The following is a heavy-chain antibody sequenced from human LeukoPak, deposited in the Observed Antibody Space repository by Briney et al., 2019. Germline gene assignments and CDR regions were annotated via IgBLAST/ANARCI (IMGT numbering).Heavy chain of an antibody. D-gene: IGHD3-10*01. CDR2: IYSGDNT. V-gene: IGHV3-66*02. Sequence: GGSLRLSCAASGFTVSNNYMSWVRQAPGKRLEWVSVIYSGDNTYYVESVKGRFTISRDKSKNTLYLQINSLRAEDTAVYYCAKESGITMVRGVITFWGQGTLVTVSS. J-gene: IGHJ4*02. CDR1: GFTVSNNY. CDR3: AKESGITMVRGVITF.